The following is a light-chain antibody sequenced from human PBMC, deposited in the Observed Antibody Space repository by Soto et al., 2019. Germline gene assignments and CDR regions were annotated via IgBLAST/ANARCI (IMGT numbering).Light chain of an antibody. V-gene: IGKV1-5*03. J-gene: IGKJ1*01. Sequence: DIQMTQSHSTRSSSVGDRVTITCRASQSIDTWLAWHQQMPGKAPKLLISKASSLESGVPSRFSGSGSGTEFTLTINSLPPDDFATDYCQHYNSHRAFGQGTKVDIK. CDR1: QSIDTW. CDR3: QHYNSHRA. CDR2: KAS.